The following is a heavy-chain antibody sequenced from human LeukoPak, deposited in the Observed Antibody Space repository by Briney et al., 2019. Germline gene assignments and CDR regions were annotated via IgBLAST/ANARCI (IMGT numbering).Heavy chain of an antibody. J-gene: IGHJ4*02. CDR1: GFTFSTYG. Sequence: GGSLRLSCAASGFTFSTYGMTWVRQAPGKGLEWVANIKPDGSQIYYVDSVKGRFTISRDNAKNSLYLQMNSLRAEDTALYYCARDTYGSVSPFDYWGQGTLVTVSS. V-gene: IGHV3-7*03. D-gene: IGHD3-10*01. CDR2: IKPDGSQI. CDR3: ARDTYGSVSPFDY.